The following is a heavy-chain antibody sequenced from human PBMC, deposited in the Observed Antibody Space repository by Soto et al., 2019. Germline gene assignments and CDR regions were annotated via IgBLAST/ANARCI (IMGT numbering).Heavy chain of an antibody. Sequence: SETLSLTCTVSGGSISSYYWSWIRQPPGKGLEWIGYIYYSGSTNYNPSLKSRVTISVDTSKNQFSLKLSSVTAADTAVYYCARVGRYGDYDYWGQGTLVTVSS. CDR2: IYYSGST. CDR1: GGSISSYY. V-gene: IGHV4-59*01. J-gene: IGHJ4*02. D-gene: IGHD4-17*01. CDR3: ARVGRYGDYDY.